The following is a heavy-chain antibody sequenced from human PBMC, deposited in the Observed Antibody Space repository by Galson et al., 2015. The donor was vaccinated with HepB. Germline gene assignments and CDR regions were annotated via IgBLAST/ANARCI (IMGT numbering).Heavy chain of an antibody. Sequence: LRLSCAASGFTFSSYSMNWVRQAPGKGLEWVSYISSSSSTIYYADSVKGRFTISRDNAKNSLYLRMNSLRAEDTAVYYCARNYGGKLLFGMSDYWGQGTLVTVSS. CDR1: GFTFSSYS. CDR3: ARNYGGKLLFGMSDY. V-gene: IGHV3-48*01. J-gene: IGHJ4*02. CDR2: ISSSSSTI. D-gene: IGHD4-23*01.